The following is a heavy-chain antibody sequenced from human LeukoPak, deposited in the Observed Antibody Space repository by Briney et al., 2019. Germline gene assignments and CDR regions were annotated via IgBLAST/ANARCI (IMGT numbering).Heavy chain of an antibody. D-gene: IGHD2-2*02. CDR1: GYTFTSYY. V-gene: IGHV1-2*02. CDR3: ARALGGYCSSTSCYTLDY. Sequence: ASVKVSCKASGYTFTSYYMHWVRQAPGQGLEWMGWINPNSGGTNYAQKFQGRVTMTRDTSISTAYMELSRLRSDDTAVYYCARALGGYCSSTSCYTLDYWGQGTLVTVSS. CDR2: INPNSGGT. J-gene: IGHJ4*02.